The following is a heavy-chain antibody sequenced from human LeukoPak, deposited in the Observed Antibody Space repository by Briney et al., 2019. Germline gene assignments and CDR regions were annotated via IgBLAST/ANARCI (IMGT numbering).Heavy chain of an antibody. CDR2: ISAYNGNT. Sequence: ASAKVSCKASGYTFTSYGISWVRQAPGQGLEWMGWISAYNGNTNYAQKLQGRVTMTTDTSTSTAYMELRSLRSDDTAVYYCARFFLSDSSGYAFDIWGQGTMVTVSS. J-gene: IGHJ3*02. V-gene: IGHV1-18*01. CDR1: GYTFTSYG. D-gene: IGHD3-22*01. CDR3: ARFFLSDSSGYAFDI.